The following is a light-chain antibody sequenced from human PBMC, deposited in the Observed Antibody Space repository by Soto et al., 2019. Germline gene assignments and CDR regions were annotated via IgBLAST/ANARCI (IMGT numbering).Light chain of an antibody. Sequence: EIVLTQSPGTLSLSPGERATLSCRASQSVSSSYLAWYQQKPGQAPRLLIYGASSRATGIPDRFSGSGSGTDFTLTISRLEPEDFAVYYCQHYGTFCQGTKLEIK. CDR2: GAS. V-gene: IGKV3-20*01. J-gene: IGKJ2*01. CDR3: QHYGT. CDR1: QSVSSSY.